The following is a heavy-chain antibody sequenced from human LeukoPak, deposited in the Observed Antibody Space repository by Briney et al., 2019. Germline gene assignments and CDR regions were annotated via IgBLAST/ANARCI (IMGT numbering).Heavy chain of an antibody. CDR1: GFTFDDYG. CDR2: INWNGGST. D-gene: IGHD4-17*01. Sequence: GGSLRLSCAVSGFTFDDYGMNWVRQAPGKGLEWISFINWNGGSTVYADSVKGRFTISRDNAKNSLYLQMNSLRAEDTALYYCARDWYGDSYFDYWGQGTLVTVSS. V-gene: IGHV3-20*04. CDR3: ARDWYGDSYFDY. J-gene: IGHJ4*02.